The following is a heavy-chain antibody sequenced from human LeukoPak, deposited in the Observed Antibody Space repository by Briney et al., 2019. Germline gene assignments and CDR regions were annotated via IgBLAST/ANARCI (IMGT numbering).Heavy chain of an antibody. D-gene: IGHD5-18*01. CDR3: ARGDTAMVMGY. Sequence: KTSETLSLTCTVSGYSISSGYYWGWIRQPPGKGLEWIGSIYHSGSTYYNPSLKSRVTISVDTSKNQFSLKLSSVTAADTAVYYCARGDTAMVMGYWGQGTLVTVSS. V-gene: IGHV4-38-2*02. CDR2: IYHSGST. CDR1: GYSISSGYY. J-gene: IGHJ4*02.